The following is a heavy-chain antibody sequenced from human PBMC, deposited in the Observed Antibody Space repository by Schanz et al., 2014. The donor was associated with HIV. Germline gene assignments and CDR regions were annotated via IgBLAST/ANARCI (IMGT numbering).Heavy chain of an antibody. J-gene: IGHJ5*02. CDR2: ISGSDGDT. V-gene: IGHV3-23*01. D-gene: IGHD5-18*01. Sequence: EVQMLESGGGSVQPGGSLRLSCAASGFTFSNFAMGWVRQAPGKGLDWVSTISGSDGDTYYADSVKGRFTISRDNSRNALYLHMNSLRADDTAIYYCVKAYSSGFSGAGSWGQGALVTVSS. CDR3: VKAYSSGFSGAGS. CDR1: GFTFSNFA.